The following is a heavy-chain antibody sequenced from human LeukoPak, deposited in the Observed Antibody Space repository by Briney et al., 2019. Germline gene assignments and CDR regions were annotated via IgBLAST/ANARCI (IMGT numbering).Heavy chain of an antibody. Sequence: ASVKVSCKAPGYTFINNWMHCVRQAPGQGLEWIVLINPTGTRTGYAQKFQGRVTMTRDMSTSTDYMELSSLRSEDTAIYYCARDNSVGDIAWWFDPWGQGTLVTVST. J-gene: IGHJ5*02. V-gene: IGHV1-46*01. CDR2: INPTGTRT. CDR3: ARDNSVGDIAWWFDP. D-gene: IGHD3-10*01. CDR1: GYTFINNW.